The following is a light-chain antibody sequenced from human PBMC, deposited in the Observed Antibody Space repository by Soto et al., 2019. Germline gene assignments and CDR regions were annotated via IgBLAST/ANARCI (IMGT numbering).Light chain of an antibody. Sequence: EIVLTHSPVTLPVSALGRATIYFAASQSISDTLAWYQQKPGQAPRLLIYGASTRATGIPARFSGSGSGTDFTLTISSLQSEDFAVYYCQQYNNWPPWTFGQGTKVDIK. CDR2: GAS. V-gene: IGKV3-15*01. CDR1: QSISDT. J-gene: IGKJ1*01. CDR3: QQYNNWPPWT.